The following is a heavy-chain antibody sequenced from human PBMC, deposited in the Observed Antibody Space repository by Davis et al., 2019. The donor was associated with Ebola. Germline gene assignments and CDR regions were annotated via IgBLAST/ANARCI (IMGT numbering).Heavy chain of an antibody. CDR3: ARDPMPYDFWSGYYYYYYYMDV. J-gene: IGHJ6*03. CDR2: IRHDASNT. CDR1: GFTFRNFA. V-gene: IGHV3-30*04. Sequence: PGGSLRLSCAASGFTFRNFAMHWVRQAPGKGLEWVASIRHDASNTYDADSVKGRFTISRDNAKNSLYLQMNSLRAEDTAVYYCARDPMPYDFWSGYYYYYYYMDVWGKGTTVTVSS. D-gene: IGHD3-3*01.